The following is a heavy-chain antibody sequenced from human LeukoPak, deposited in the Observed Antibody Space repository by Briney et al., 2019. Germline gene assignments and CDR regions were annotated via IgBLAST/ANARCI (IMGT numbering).Heavy chain of an antibody. J-gene: IGHJ4*02. D-gene: IGHD6-19*01. CDR1: GFTFTTYS. Sequence: GGSLRLSCAASGFTFTTYSMTWVRQAPGKGLEWVSVISGGGGSTYYADSVKGRFTISRDNSKNTLYLQMNSLRAEDTAVYYCAKGGSSAWYDYWGQGTLVTVSS. CDR3: AKGGSSAWYDY. CDR2: ISGGGGST. V-gene: IGHV3-23*01.